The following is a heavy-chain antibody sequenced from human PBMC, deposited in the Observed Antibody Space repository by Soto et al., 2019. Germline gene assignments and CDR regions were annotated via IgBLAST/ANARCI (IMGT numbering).Heavy chain of an antibody. D-gene: IGHD4-4*01. CDR2: ISGSGGST. V-gene: IGHV3-23*01. CDR3: AKDRAVTEEYYYYYYGMDV. CDR1: GSTFSSYA. J-gene: IGHJ6*02. Sequence: PGGSLRLSCAASGSTFSSYAMSWVRQAPGKGLEWVSAISGSGGSTYYADSVKGRFTISRDNSKNTLYLQMNSLRAEDTAVYYCAKDRAVTEEYYYYYYGMDVWGQGTTVTVSS.